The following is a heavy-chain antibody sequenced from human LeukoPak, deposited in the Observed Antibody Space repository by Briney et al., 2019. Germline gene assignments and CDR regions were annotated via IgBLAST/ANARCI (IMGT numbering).Heavy chain of an antibody. V-gene: IGHV3-23*01. Sequence: GGSLKLSCAGSGFTFSSYAMSWVRQAPGRGLEWVSAISGSAVATYYADSVKGRFTISRDSSKNTLYLQMNSLRAEDTAVYYCAKDRGYGSGSYPGVYYFDYWGQGTLVTVSS. CDR2: ISGSAVAT. D-gene: IGHD3-10*01. CDR1: GFTFSSYA. J-gene: IGHJ4*02. CDR3: AKDRGYGSGSYPGVYYFDY.